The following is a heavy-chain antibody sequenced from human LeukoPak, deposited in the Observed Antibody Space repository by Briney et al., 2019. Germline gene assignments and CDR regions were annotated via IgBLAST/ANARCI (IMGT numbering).Heavy chain of an antibody. Sequence: PSETLSLTCTVSGGSISSSTYYWGWIRQPPGKGLEWIGSIYYSGSTYYNPSLKSRVTISVDTSKNQFSLKLSSVTAADTAVYYCARVGELSLYGIDYWGQGTLVTVSS. CDR3: ARVGELSLYGIDY. J-gene: IGHJ4*02. D-gene: IGHD3-16*02. CDR2: IYYSGST. CDR1: GGSISSSTYY. V-gene: IGHV4-39*07.